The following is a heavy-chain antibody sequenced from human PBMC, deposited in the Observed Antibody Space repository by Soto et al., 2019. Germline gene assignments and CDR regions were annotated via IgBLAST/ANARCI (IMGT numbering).Heavy chain of an antibody. CDR3: ARDRTSGIAVPKGVDDYYYYGMDV. J-gene: IGHJ6*02. V-gene: IGHV1-18*01. CDR1: GYTFTSYG. D-gene: IGHD6-19*01. CDR2: ISAYNGNT. Sequence: QVQLVQSGAEVKKTGASVKVSCKASGYTFTSYGISWVRQAPGQGLEWMGWISAYNGNTNYAQKLQGRVTMTTDTSTSTAYMELRSLRSDDTAVYYCARDRTSGIAVPKGVDDYYYYGMDVWGQGTTVTVSS.